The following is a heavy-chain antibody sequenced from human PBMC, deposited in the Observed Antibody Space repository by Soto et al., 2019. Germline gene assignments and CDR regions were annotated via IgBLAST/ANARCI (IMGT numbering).Heavy chain of an antibody. J-gene: IGHJ5*02. CDR1: GYTFTSYG. V-gene: IGHV1-18*01. CDR3: ARPGMGYYYDSSGYDNWFDP. D-gene: IGHD3-22*01. Sequence: ASVKVSCKASGYTFTSYGISWVRQAPGQGLEWMGWISAYNGNTNYAQKLQGRVTMTTDTSTITAYMELRSLRSDDTAVYYCARPGMGYYYDSSGYDNWFDPWGQGTLVTVSS. CDR2: ISAYNGNT.